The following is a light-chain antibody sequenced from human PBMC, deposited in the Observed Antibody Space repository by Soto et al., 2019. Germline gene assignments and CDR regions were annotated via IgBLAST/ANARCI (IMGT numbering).Light chain of an antibody. CDR2: LEGSGSY. V-gene: IGLV4-60*02. J-gene: IGLJ3*02. Sequence: QSVLTQSSSASASLGSSVKLTCTLSSCHSSYIIAWHQQQPGKAPRYLMKLEGSGSYNKGSGVPDRFSGSSSGADRYLTISNLQFEDEADYYCETWDSNTHVFGGGTKLTVL. CDR3: ETWDSNTHV. CDR1: SCHSSYI.